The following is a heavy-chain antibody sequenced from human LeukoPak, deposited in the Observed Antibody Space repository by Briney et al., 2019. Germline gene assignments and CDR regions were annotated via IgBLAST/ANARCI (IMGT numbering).Heavy chain of an antibody. CDR2: INPNSGGT. J-gene: IGHJ4*02. V-gene: IGHV1-2*02. CDR1: GYTFTSYG. CDR3: ARDLPFWSGYTTAGGY. D-gene: IGHD3-3*01. Sequence: ASVKVSCKASGYTFTSYGISWVRQAPGQGLEWMEWINPNSGGTNYAQKFQGRVTMTRDTSISTAYMELSRLRSDDTAVYYCARDLPFWSGYTTAGGYWGQGTLVTVSS.